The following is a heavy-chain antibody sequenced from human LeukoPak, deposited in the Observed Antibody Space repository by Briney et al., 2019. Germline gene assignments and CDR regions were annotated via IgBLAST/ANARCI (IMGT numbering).Heavy chain of an antibody. CDR2: INPNSGGT. CDR1: GYTFTSYA. J-gene: IGHJ4*02. Sequence: ASVKVSCKASGYTFTSYAISWVRQAPGQGLEWMGRINPNSGGTNYAQKFQGRVTMTGDTSISTAYMELSRLRSDDTAVYYCARGGRDGYDYWGQGTLVTVSS. V-gene: IGHV1-2*06. CDR3: ARGGRDGYDY. D-gene: IGHD5-24*01.